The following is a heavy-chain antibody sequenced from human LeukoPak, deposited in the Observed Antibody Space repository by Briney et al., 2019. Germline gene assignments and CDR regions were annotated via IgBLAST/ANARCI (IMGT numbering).Heavy chain of an antibody. J-gene: IGHJ4*02. V-gene: IGHV3-66*01. CDR1: GFTVSSNY. CDR3: ARIKWQLLTGYFDY. CDR2: IYSGGSR. D-gene: IGHD6-6*01. Sequence: GGSLRLSCAASGFTVSSNYMSWVRQAPGKGLEWVSIIYSGGSRYYADSVKGRFTISRDNSKNTLYLQMNSLRVEDTAIYYCARIKWQLLTGYFDYWGQGTLLTVSS.